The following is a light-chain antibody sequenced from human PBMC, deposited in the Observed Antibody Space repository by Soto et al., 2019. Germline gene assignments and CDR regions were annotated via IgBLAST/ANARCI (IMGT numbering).Light chain of an antibody. CDR3: QQYGTSLLYT. Sequence: EIVLTQSPCTLSLSPGERATLSCRASQSVSSNFLAWYQQKPGQAPRLLIYGASNRATGIPDRFSGSGSGTDFTLTISRLEPEDFAVYYCQQYGTSLLYTFGQGTKLEIK. CDR2: GAS. J-gene: IGKJ2*01. CDR1: QSVSSNF. V-gene: IGKV3-20*01.